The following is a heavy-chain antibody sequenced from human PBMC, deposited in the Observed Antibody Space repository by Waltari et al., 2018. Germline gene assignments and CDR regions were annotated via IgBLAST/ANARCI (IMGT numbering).Heavy chain of an antibody. CDR2: ISLDSNKK. Sequence: QVDLVESGGGVVQPGRSLRLSCAASGVTFHNYDMHWVRQARGKGLGWVAAISLDSNKKYYTDSVKGRFTISRDNSKNMLYLEMNSLGTEDTALYYCASVADTGYKTNWGQGTLVTVSS. D-gene: IGHD5-12*01. CDR3: ASVADTGYKTN. CDR1: GVTFHNYD. J-gene: IGHJ4*02. V-gene: IGHV3-30-3*01.